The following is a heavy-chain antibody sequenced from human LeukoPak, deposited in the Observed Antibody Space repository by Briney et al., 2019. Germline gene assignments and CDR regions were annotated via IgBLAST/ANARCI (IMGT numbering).Heavy chain of an antibody. J-gene: IGHJ4*02. CDR3: VRGYSGSFLDS. V-gene: IGHV3-74*01. D-gene: IGHD1-26*01. Sequence: GGPVRLPCAPWGFPFSSYWMLGVPHAPGRGLVGVSRINSDGSTRSYADFVKGRFTISRDNAKNTLSLQMNSLRAEDTAVYYCVRGYSGSFLDSWGQGTLVTVSS. CDR1: GFPFSSYW. CDR2: INSDGSTR.